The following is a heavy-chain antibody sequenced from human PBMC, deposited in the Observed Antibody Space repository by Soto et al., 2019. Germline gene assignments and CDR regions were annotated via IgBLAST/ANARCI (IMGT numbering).Heavy chain of an antibody. CDR1: GFTFDDYA. J-gene: IGHJ4*02. D-gene: IGHD2-15*01. CDR3: AKDMEDSGPFDY. Sequence: GGSLRLSCAASGFTFDDYAMHWVRQAPGKGLEWVSGISWNSGSIGYADSVKGRLTISRDNAKNSLYLQMNSLRAEDTALYYCAKDMEDSGPFDYWGQGTLVTVSS. CDR2: ISWNSGSI. V-gene: IGHV3-9*01.